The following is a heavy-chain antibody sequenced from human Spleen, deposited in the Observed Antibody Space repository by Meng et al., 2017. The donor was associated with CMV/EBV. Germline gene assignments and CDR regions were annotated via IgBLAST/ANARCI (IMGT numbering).Heavy chain of an antibody. CDR3: ARASGSTVTFDY. D-gene: IGHD4-17*01. CDR2: IYYSGPT. Sequence: CTVSNDSISCGGYSWTWIRQHPGARLEWIGYIYYSGPTYYNPSLKSRVTMSLDTSPNQFSLNLSSLTAADTAVYYCARASGSTVTFDYWGQGTLVTVSS. CDR1: NDSISCGGYS. J-gene: IGHJ4*02. V-gene: IGHV4-31*03.